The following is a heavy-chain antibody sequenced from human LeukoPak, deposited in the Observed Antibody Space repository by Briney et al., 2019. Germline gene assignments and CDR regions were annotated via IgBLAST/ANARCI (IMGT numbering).Heavy chain of an antibody. V-gene: IGHV1-69*13. D-gene: IGHD3-10*01. Sequence: SVKVSCKASGYTFTSYYMHWVRQAPGQGLEWMGGIIPIFGTANYAQKFQGRVTITADESTSTAYMELSSLRSEDTAVYYCARDGSGSYRPFDYWGQGTLVTVSS. J-gene: IGHJ4*02. CDR3: ARDGSGSYRPFDY. CDR1: GYTFTSYY. CDR2: IIPIFGTA.